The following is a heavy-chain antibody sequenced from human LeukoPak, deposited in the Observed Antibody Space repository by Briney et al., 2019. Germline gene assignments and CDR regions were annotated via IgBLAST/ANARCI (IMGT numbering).Heavy chain of an antibody. V-gene: IGHV3-21*01. J-gene: IGHJ4*02. Sequence: GGSLRLSCAASGFTFSSYSMNWVRQAPGKGLEWVSSISSSSSYIYYADSVKGRFTISRDNAKNSLYLQMNSLRAKDTAVYYCARAYCSGGSCYPFDYWGQGTLVTVSS. CDR1: GFTFSSYS. CDR2: ISSSSSYI. D-gene: IGHD2-15*01. CDR3: ARAYCSGGSCYPFDY.